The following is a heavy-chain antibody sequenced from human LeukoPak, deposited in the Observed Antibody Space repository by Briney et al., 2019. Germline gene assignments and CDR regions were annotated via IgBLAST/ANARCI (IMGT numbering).Heavy chain of an antibody. J-gene: IGHJ4*02. CDR2: INEDGSEE. CDR1: GFTFSRYW. D-gene: IGHD2-15*01. Sequence: TGGSLRLSCAPSGFTFSRYWISWVRQAPGKGLEWVANINEDGSEEYYVDSVRGRFTIARDNDKNSLYLQMNSLRAEDTAVYYCARAGDGTAARDYWGQGTLVTVSS. V-gene: IGHV3-7*01. CDR3: ARAGDGTAARDY.